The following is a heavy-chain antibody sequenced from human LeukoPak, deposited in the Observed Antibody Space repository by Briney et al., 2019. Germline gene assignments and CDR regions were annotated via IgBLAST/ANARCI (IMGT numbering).Heavy chain of an antibody. CDR3: ARATPYDSSGYYYLYYYGMDV. CDR1: GGTFSSYA. J-gene: IGHJ6*02. CDR2: ISAYNGNT. V-gene: IGHV1-18*01. Sequence: GASVKVSCKASGGTFSSYAISWVRQAPGQGLEWMGWISAYNGNTNYAQKLQGRVTMTTDTSTSTAYMELRSLRSDDTAVYYCARATPYDSSGYYYLYYYGMDVWGQGTTVTVSS. D-gene: IGHD3-22*01.